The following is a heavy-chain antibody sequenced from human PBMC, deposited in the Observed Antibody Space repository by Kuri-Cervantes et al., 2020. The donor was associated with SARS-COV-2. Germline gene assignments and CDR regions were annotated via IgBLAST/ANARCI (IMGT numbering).Heavy chain of an antibody. V-gene: IGHV3-66*02. Sequence: GESLKISCAASGFTVSSNYMSWVRQAPGKGLEWVSVIYSGGSTYYADSVKGRFTISRDNSKNTLYLQMNSLRAEDTAVYYCARDRRITIFGVVNYYYMDVWGKGTAVTVSS. J-gene: IGHJ6*03. D-gene: IGHD3-3*01. CDR1: GFTVSSNY. CDR2: IYSGGST. CDR3: ARDRRITIFGVVNYYYMDV.